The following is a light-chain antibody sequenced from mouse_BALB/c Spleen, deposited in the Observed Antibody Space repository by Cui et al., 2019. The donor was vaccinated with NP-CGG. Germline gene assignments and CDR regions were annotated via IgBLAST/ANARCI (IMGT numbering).Light chain of an antibody. Sequence: HALVPQDYAPTTSPGETVTLTCRSSTGAVTTSNYANWVQEKPDHLFTGLIGGTNNRAPGVPARFSGSLIGDKAALTITGAQTEDEAIYFCALWYSNHWVFGGGTKLTVL. CDR2: GTN. V-gene: IGLV1*01. CDR1: TGAVTTSNY. J-gene: IGLJ1*01. CDR3: ALWYSNHWV.